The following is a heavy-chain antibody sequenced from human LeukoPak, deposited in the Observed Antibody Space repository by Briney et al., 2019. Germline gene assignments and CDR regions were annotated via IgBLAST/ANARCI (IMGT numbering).Heavy chain of an antibody. V-gene: IGHV4-34*01. J-gene: IGHJ6*03. CDR2: INHSGST. D-gene: IGHD3-10*01. CDR1: GGSISSYY. Sequence: SETLSLTCTVSGGSISSYYWSWIRQPPGKGLEWIGEINHSGSTNYNPSLKSRVTISVDTSKNQFSLKLSSVTAADTAVYYCASLHGSGSYWGRPKYYYYYMDVWGKGTTVTISS. CDR3: ASLHGSGSYWGRPKYYYYYMDV.